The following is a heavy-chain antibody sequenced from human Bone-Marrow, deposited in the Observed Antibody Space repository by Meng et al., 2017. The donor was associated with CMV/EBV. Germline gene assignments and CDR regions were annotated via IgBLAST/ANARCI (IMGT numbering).Heavy chain of an antibody. CDR3: ARVGLRGAYWFDP. CDR2: INPNSGGT. D-gene: IGHD3-16*01. J-gene: IGHJ5*02. Sequence: GGSLRLSCAASGYTFTGYYMHWVRQAPGQGLEWMGWINPNSGGTKYAQKFQGRVTMTRDTSISTAYMELSRLRSDDTAVYYCARVGLRGAYWFDPWGQGTLVTVSS. CDR1: GYTFTGYY. V-gene: IGHV1-2*02.